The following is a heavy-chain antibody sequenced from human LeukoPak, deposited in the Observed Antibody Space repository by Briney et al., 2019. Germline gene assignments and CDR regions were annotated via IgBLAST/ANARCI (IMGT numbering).Heavy chain of an antibody. D-gene: IGHD6-19*01. CDR3: ARGPRQWPDY. V-gene: IGHV4-30-2*01. Sequence: SETLSLTCTVSGGSISSGGYYWSWIRQPPGKGLEWIGYIYLSGSTYYNPSLKSRVTISVDRSKNQFSLKLSSVTAADTAVYYCARGPRQWPDYWGQGTLVTVSS. CDR2: IYLSGST. J-gene: IGHJ4*02. CDR1: GGSISSGGYY.